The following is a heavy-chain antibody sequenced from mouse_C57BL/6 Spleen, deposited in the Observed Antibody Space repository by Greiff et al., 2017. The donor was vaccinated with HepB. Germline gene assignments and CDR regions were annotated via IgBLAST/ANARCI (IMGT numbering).Heavy chain of an antibody. CDR2: IAHANGNT. Sequence: VQLEQSVAELVRPGASVKLSCTASGFNIKNTYMHWVTQRPEQGLEWIGRIAHANGNTKYAPKFQGKETITADTSSNTAYLKLSSLTSEDTAIYYCASLPSYYAMDDWGQGTSVTGAS. J-gene: IGHJ4*01. CDR3: ASLPSYYAMDD. V-gene: IGHV14-3*01. CDR1: GFNIKNTY.